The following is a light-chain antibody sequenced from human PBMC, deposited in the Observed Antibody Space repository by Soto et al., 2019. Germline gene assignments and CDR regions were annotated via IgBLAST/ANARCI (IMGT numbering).Light chain of an antibody. CDR3: QQYYSIPLT. CDR2: WAS. CDR1: QSVLYSSNNKKY. J-gene: IGKJ5*01. Sequence: DIVMTQSPASLAVSLGERATINCKSSQSVLYSSNNKKYLAWYQQKPGQPPKLLIYWASTRESGVPDRFICSGSGTVFTLTISSLQAEDVAVYYCQQYYSIPLTFGQGTGLEIK. V-gene: IGKV4-1*01.